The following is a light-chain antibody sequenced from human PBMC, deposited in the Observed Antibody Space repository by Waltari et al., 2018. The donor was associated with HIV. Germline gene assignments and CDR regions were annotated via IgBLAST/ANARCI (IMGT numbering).Light chain of an antibody. CDR2: LGS. CDR1: QSLLHSNGYNY. CDR3: MQTLQTPPWT. J-gene: IGKJ1*01. Sequence: DIVMTQSPLSLPVTPGEPASISCRSSQSLLHSNGYNYLDWYLQKPGQSPQLLIYLGSNQASGVPDRFSGSGSGTDFTLKISRVEAEDFGVYYCMQTLQTPPWTFGQGTRVEIK. V-gene: IGKV2-28*01.